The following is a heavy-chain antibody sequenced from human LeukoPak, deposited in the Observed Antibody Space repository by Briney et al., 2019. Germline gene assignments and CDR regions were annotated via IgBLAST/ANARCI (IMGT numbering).Heavy chain of an antibody. CDR2: ISYDGSNK. D-gene: IGHD3-10*01. CDR3: ARGYGSGSSHIDY. Sequence: GGSLRLSCAASGFTFSSYAMHWVRQAPGKGLEWVAVISYDGSNKYYADSVKGRFTISRDNSKNTLYLQMNSLRAEDTAVYYCARGYGSGSSHIDYWGQGTLVTVSS. CDR1: GFTFSSYA. J-gene: IGHJ4*02. V-gene: IGHV3-30*04.